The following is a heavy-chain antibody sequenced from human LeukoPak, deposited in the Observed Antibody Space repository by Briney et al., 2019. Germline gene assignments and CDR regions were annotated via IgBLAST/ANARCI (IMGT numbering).Heavy chain of an antibody. Sequence: SETLSLTCTVSGGSISSYYWSWIRQPAGKGLEWIGRIYTSGSTNYNPSLKSRVTMSVDTSKNQFSLKLSSVTAADTAVYYCAKGIGGVIVKSLLHSAFDIWGQGTMVTVSS. CDR1: GGSISSYY. CDR3: AKGIGGVIVKSLLHSAFDI. V-gene: IGHV4-4*07. J-gene: IGHJ3*02. CDR2: IYTSGST. D-gene: IGHD3-16*02.